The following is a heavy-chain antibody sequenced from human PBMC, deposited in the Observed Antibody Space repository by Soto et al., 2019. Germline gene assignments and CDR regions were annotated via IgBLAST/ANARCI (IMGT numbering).Heavy chain of an antibody. D-gene: IGHD4-17*01. CDR1: GGSISSSSYY. Sequence: QLQLQESGPGLVKPSETLSLTCTVSGGSISSSSYYWGWIRQPPGKGLEWIGSIYYSGSTYYNPSLKSRVTISVDTSKNQFSLKLSSVTAADTAVYYCATLPTTVARFDYWGQGTLVTVSS. CDR2: IYYSGST. V-gene: IGHV4-39*01. CDR3: ATLPTTVARFDY. J-gene: IGHJ4*02.